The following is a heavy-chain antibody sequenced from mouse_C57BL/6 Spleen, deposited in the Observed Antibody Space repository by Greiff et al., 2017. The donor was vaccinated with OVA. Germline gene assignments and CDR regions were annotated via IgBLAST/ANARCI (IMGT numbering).Heavy chain of an antibody. J-gene: IGHJ4*01. Sequence: QVQLKESGAELVKPGASVKISCKASGYAFSSYWMNWVKQRPGKGLEWIGTIYPGDGDTNYNGKFKGKATLTADKSSSTAYMQLSSLTSEDSAVDCCARKGGYVGNYAVDNRGQGTSVTVSS. CDR2: IYPGDGDT. D-gene: IGHD2-2*01. CDR3: ARKGGYVGNYAVDN. CDR1: GYAFSSYW. V-gene: IGHV1-80*01.